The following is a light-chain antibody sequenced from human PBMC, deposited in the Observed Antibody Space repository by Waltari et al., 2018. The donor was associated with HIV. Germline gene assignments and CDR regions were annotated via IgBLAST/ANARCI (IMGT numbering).Light chain of an antibody. CDR1: SRYIGCYHY. J-gene: IGLJ2*01. V-gene: IGLV2-14*03. Sequence: QSALTPPASVSGSPGPSLTLPCTGTSRYIGCYHYVSWYQQYPGKAPKLMIYAVSNRPSGVSSRFSGSKSGNTASLTISGLQAEDEADYYCTSYTSTSTVALFGGGTKLTVL. CDR3: TSYTSTSTVAL. CDR2: AVS.